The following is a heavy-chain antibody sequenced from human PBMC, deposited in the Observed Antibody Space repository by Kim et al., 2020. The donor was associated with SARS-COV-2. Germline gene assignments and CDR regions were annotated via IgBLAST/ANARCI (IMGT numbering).Heavy chain of an antibody. Sequence: GGSLRLSCAASGFTFSNAWMSWVRQAPGKGLEWVGRIKSKTDGGTTDYAAPVKGRFTISRDDSKNTLYLQMNSLKTEDTAVYYCTTVRGDSGYYFYYWGQGTLVTVSS. CDR2: IKSKTDGGTT. CDR3: TTVRGDSGYYFYY. CDR1: GFTFSNAW. J-gene: IGHJ4*02. D-gene: IGHD3-22*01. V-gene: IGHV3-15*01.